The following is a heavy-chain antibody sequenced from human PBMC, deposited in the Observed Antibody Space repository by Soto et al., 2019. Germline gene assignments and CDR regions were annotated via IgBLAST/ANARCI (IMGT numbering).Heavy chain of an antibody. J-gene: IGHJ4*02. CDR2: IVASGGIT. D-gene: IGHD5-12*01. Sequence: EVQLLESGGGLAQPGGSLRLSCAASGFTFSSYPMSWVRQAPGQGLEWVSGIVASGGITYYADSVKGRFTITRDNSKKTLDRKMNSLRAEDTAVYYCAKNSAATIRVGYDYWGQGTLVTVSS. CDR1: GFTFSSYP. V-gene: IGHV3-23*01. CDR3: AKNSAATIRVGYDY.